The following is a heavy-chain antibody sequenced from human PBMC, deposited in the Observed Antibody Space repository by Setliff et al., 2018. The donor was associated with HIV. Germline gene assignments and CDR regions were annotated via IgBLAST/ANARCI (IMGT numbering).Heavy chain of an antibody. V-gene: IGHV1-69*06. CDR2: IIPIFGTA. CDR3: AREHRFQSTPGIAVAPDGFDL. Sequence: SVKVSFKASGGTFSSYAISWVRQARGQGLEWMGGIIPIFGTANYAQTFQDRITITADKSTSTAYMDLSSLRSEDTAVYYCAREHRFQSTPGIAVAPDGFDLWGQGTMVTVSS. J-gene: IGHJ3*01. CDR1: GGTFSSYA. D-gene: IGHD6-19*01.